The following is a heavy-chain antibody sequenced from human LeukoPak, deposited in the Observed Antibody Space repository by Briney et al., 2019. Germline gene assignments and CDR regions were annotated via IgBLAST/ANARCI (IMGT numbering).Heavy chain of an antibody. Sequence: GASVKVSCKASGYIFTNYDINWVRQATGQGLEWVGRTDPFNGYVHYANKFEGRLTVTRDTSTSTVYMDLSSLRFDDTAAYYCAREPTDGSCYFDSWGQGTLVTVSS. CDR3: AREPTDGSCYFDS. J-gene: IGHJ4*02. D-gene: IGHD3-10*01. CDR1: GYIFTNYD. V-gene: IGHV1-8*01. CDR2: TDPFNGYV.